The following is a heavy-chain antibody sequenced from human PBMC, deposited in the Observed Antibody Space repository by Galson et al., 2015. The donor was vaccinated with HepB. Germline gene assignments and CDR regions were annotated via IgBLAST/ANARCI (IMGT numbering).Heavy chain of an antibody. D-gene: IGHD2-8*01. J-gene: IGHJ6*02. Sequence: SLRLSCAASGFTFSSYAMHWVRQAPGKGLEWVAVISYDGSNKYYADSVKGRFTISRDNSKNTLYLQMNSLRAEDTAVYYCARDVYEGGVYYYYGMDVWGQGTTVTVSS. CDR3: ARDVYEGGVYYYYGMDV. CDR2: ISYDGSNK. CDR1: GFTFSSYA. V-gene: IGHV3-30*04.